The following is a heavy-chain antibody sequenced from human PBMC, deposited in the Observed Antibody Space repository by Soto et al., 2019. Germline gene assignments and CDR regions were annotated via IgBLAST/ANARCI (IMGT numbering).Heavy chain of an antibody. CDR1: GYTFSTYW. V-gene: IGHV5-51*01. CDR3: ARKFAPEFFDS. J-gene: IGHJ4*02. CDR2: IYPGGSDT. D-gene: IGHD3-10*01. Sequence: GESLKISCKGSGYTFSTYWIAWVRQMPGKGLEWMGIIYPGGSDTKYSPAFQGQVTISADKSINTAYLQWTSLEASDTAMYYCARKFAPEFFDSWGQGTLVTVSS.